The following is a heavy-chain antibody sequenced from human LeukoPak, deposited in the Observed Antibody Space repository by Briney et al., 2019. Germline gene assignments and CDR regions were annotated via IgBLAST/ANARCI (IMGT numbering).Heavy chain of an antibody. CDR1: GYTFTGYY. Sequence: ASVKVSCKASGYTFTGYYMHWVRQAPGQGLEWMGWINPNSGGTNYAQKFQGWVTMTRDTSISTAYMELRSLRSDDTAVYYCARERDRLDGLQHWGQGTLVTVSS. V-gene: IGHV1-2*04. CDR2: INPNSGGT. CDR3: ARERDRLDGLQH. D-gene: IGHD1-14*01. J-gene: IGHJ1*01.